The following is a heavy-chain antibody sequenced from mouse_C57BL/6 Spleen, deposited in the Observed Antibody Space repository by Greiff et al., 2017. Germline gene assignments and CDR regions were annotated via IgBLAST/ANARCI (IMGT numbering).Heavy chain of an antibody. V-gene: IGHV1-22*01. D-gene: IGHD1-1*01. Sequence: EVQLQQSGPELVKPGASVKMSCKASGYTFTDYNMHWVKQSHGKSLEWIGYINPNNGGTSYNQKFKGKATLTVNKSSSTAYMELRSLTSEDSAVYYCARYGYGSSYDYFDYWGQGTTLTVSS. CDR3: ARYGYGSSYDYFDY. CDR2: INPNNGGT. CDR1: GYTFTDYN. J-gene: IGHJ2*01.